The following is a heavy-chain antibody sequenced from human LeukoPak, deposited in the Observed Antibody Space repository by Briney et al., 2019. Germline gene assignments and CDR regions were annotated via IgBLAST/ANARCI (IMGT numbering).Heavy chain of an antibody. D-gene: IGHD2-21*02. J-gene: IGHJ6*02. CDR2: IYYSGST. V-gene: IGHV4-31*03. Sequence: SQTLSLTCTVSGGSISSGGYYWSWIRQHPGKGLEWIGYIYYSGSTYYNPSLKSRVTISVDTSKNQFFLKLSSVTAAGTAVYYCARDRLRTYYYYGMDVWGQGTTVTVSS. CDR1: GGSISSGGYY. CDR3: ARDRLRTYYYYGMDV.